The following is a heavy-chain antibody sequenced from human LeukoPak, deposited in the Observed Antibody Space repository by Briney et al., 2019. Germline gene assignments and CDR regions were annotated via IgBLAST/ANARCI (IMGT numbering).Heavy chain of an antibody. CDR3: VVMWEYQLPLGCFDP. V-gene: IGHV1-2*02. CDR1: GYTFTGYY. CDR2: INPNSGGT. D-gene: IGHD2-2*01. J-gene: IGHJ5*02. Sequence: ASVKVSCKASGYTFTGYYMHWVRQAPGQGLEWMGWINPNSGGTNYAQKFQGRVTMTRDKSISTAYLQWSSLKASDTAMYYCVVMWEYQLPLGCFDPWGQGTLVTVSS.